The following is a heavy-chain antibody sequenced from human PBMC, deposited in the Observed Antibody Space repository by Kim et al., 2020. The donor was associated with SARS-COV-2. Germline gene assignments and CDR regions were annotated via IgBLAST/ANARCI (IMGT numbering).Heavy chain of an antibody. CDR3: AREGYYDSSGHFDY. Sequence: NPSLKSRVTISVDTSKNQFSLKLSSVTAADTAVYYCAREGYYDSSGHFDYWGQGTLVTVSS. J-gene: IGHJ4*02. D-gene: IGHD3-22*01. V-gene: IGHV4-59*01.